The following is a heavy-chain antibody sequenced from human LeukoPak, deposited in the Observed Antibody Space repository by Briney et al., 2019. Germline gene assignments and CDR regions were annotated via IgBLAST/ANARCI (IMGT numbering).Heavy chain of an antibody. CDR3: ARHVGSGVRLRWFDP. Sequence: PSETLSLTCTVSGGSISSYYWGWIRQPPGKGLEWIGSIYYSGSTYYNPSLKSRVTISVDTSKNQFSLKLSSVTAADTAVYYCARHVGSGVRLRWFDPWGQGTLVTVSS. CDR2: IYYSGST. J-gene: IGHJ5*02. V-gene: IGHV4-39*01. D-gene: IGHD3-10*01. CDR1: GGSISSYY.